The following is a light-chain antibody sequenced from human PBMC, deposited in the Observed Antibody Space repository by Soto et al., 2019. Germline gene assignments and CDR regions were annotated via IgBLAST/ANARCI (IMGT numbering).Light chain of an antibody. J-gene: IGLJ2*01. V-gene: IGLV3-21*02. Sequence: SYELTQPPSVSVAPGQPATISGSGINLGRESVHWYQQKPGQAPVLVVYHNRDRPSGTPARLSGSNSDNTATLTINSVEAGDEADYYGQVWDSGSAHVVFGGGTKLTVL. CDR3: QVWDSGSAHVV. CDR2: HNR. CDR1: NLGRES.